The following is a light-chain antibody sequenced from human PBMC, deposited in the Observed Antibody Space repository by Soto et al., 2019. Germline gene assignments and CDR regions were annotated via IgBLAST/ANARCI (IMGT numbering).Light chain of an antibody. CDR1: ETINNY. Sequence: DIRMTQSPSSLSVSVGDGVTITCRASETINNYLNWYQQKPGRAPKLLIYDASILESGVPSRFSGNGSGTEFTLTIGSLQPDDFATYYCQQYNSLSRTFGQGT. J-gene: IGKJ1*01. CDR3: QQYNSLSRT. CDR2: DAS. V-gene: IGKV1-5*01.